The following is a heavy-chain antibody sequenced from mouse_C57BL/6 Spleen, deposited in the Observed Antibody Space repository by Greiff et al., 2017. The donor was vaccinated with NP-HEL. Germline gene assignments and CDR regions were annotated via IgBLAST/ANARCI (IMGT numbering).Heavy chain of an antibody. CDR1: GFTFSSYT. CDR3: ARQGDYYGGYWYFDV. D-gene: IGHD1-1*01. J-gene: IGHJ1*03. Sequence: DVKLQESGGGLVKPGGSLKLSCAASGFTFSSYTMSWVRQTPEKRLEWVATISGGGGNTYYPDSVKGRFTISRDNAKNTLYLQMSSLRSEDTALYYCARQGDYYGGYWYFDVWGTGTTVTVSS. CDR2: ISGGGGNT. V-gene: IGHV5-9*01.